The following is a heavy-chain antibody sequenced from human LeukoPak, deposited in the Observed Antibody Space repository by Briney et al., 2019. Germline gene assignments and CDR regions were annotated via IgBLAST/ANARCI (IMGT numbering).Heavy chain of an antibody. CDR2: IYYSGST. CDR3: AGGVRLWGSQGSFDI. D-gene: IGHD4/OR15-4a*01. V-gene: IGHV4-59*08. CDR1: GGSISSYY. Sequence: PSETLSLTCTDSGGSISSYYWSWMRQPPGKGLEWIGYIYYSGSTNYNPSLKSRVTISVDTSKNQFSLKLSSVTAADTAVYYCAGGVRLWGSQGSFDIWGQGTMVTVSS. J-gene: IGHJ3*02.